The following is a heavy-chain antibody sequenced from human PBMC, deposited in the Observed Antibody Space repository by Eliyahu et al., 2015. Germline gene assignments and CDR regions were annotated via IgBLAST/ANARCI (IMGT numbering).Heavy chain of an antibody. J-gene: IGHJ4*02. CDR3: AKGARGQVVDYFDY. Sequence: QVQLVESGGGVVQPGRSLRLSCAASGFIFRAYAMYWLRQAPGKGLERVAVMSDGEINKYYADSVKGRFNISRDNSKNTLYLQMNNLRVEDTAIYYCAKGARGQVVDYFDYWGQGSLVTVSS. V-gene: IGHV3-30-3*01. D-gene: IGHD6-6*01. CDR2: MSDGEINK. CDR1: GFIFRAYA.